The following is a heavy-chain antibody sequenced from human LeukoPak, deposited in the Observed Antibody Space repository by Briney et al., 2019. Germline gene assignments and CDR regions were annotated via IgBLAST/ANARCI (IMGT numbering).Heavy chain of an antibody. D-gene: IGHD3-10*01. CDR2: LDPEDGET. J-gene: IGHJ4*02. CDR1: GYTLTELS. Sequence: ASVKVSCKVSGYTLTELSMHWVRQAPGKGLEWMGGLDPEDGETIYAQKFQGRVTMTEDTSTDTAYMELSSLRSEDTAVYCCATDLGNYYGSGSYYNGDYWGQGTLVTVSS. V-gene: IGHV1-24*01. CDR3: ATDLGNYYGSGSYYNGDY.